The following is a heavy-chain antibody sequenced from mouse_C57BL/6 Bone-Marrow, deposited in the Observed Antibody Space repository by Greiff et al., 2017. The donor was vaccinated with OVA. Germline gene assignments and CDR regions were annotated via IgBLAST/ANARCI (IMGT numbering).Heavy chain of an antibody. CDR1: GYTFTDYY. J-gene: IGHJ4*01. V-gene: IGHV1-76*01. Sequence: VQLQESGAELVRPGASVKLSCKASGYTFTDYYINWVKQRPGQGLEWIARIYPGSGNTYYNEKFKGKATLTAEKSSSTAYMQLSSLTSEDSAVYFCARVILITTAYYYAMDYWGQGTSVTVSS. D-gene: IGHD1-2*01. CDR3: ARVILITTAYYYAMDY. CDR2: IYPGSGNT.